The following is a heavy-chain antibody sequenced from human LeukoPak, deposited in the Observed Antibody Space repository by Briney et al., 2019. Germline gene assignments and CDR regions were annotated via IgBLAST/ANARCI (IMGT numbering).Heavy chain of an antibody. Sequence: GGSLRLSCAASRFTFSSYSMNWVRQAPGKGLEWVSSISSSSSYIYYADSVKGRFTISRDNSKNTLYLQVNSLRAEDTAVYYCAITVDCRATTDCYSYFHHWGQGTLVTVSS. CDR2: ISSSSSYI. D-gene: IGHD2-21*02. CDR1: RFTFSSYS. J-gene: IGHJ1*01. CDR3: AITVDCRATTDCYSYFHH. V-gene: IGHV3-21*01.